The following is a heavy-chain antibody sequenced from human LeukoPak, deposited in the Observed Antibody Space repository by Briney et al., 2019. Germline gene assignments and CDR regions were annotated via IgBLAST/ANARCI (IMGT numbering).Heavy chain of an antibody. CDR1: GFSFSSYG. D-gene: IGHD2/OR15-2a*01. CDR3: AKDLEVSSLYYYAHGMDV. J-gene: IGHJ6*01. V-gene: IGHV3-30*02. CDR2: IRYDGSNK. Sequence: GGSLRLSCAASGFSFSSYGMHWVRQAPGKGLEWVAFIRYDGSNKYYADSVKGRFTISRDNSKNTLYLQMNSLRAEDTAVYYCAKDLEVSSLYYYAHGMDVWGQGTTVTASS.